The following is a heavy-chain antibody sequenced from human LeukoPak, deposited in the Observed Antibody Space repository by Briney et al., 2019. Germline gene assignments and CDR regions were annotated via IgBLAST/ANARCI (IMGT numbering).Heavy chain of an antibody. D-gene: IGHD4-11*01. Sequence: SQTLSLTCTVSRGSISSGNYYWSWIRQPPGKGLEWIGYIYYSGSTNYNPSLRSRITISVDTSKNQFSLKLSSVTAADTAVYYCAARGLSNLVTDNYYYYYMDVWGKGTTVNVSS. CDR1: RGSISSGNYY. CDR3: AARGLSNLVTDNYYYYYMDV. V-gene: IGHV4-61*01. J-gene: IGHJ6*03. CDR2: IYYSGST.